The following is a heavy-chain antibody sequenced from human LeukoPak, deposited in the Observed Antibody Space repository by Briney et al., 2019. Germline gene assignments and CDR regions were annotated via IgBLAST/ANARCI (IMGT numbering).Heavy chain of an antibody. CDR3: AAQELYSSSNYGY. CDR1: GFTFSSYS. D-gene: IGHD6-6*01. CDR2: ISSSSSYI. Sequence: GGSLRLSCAASGFTFSSYSMNWVRQAPGKGLEWVSSISSSSSYIYYADSVKGRFTISRDNAKNSLYLQMNSLRAEDTAVYYCAAQELYSSSNYGYWGQGTLVTVSS. V-gene: IGHV3-21*01. J-gene: IGHJ4*02.